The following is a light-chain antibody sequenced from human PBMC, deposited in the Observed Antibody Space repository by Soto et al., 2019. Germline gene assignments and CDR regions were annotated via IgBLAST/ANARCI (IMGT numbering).Light chain of an antibody. CDR3: QVYDTSSDHLGV. CDR1: NIGSKG. V-gene: IGLV3-21*02. J-gene: IGLJ3*02. Sequence: SYVLTQPPSVSVAPGQMATITCGGNNIGSKGVHWYQQKPGQAPVLVVYDDTDRPSGIPERFSGSNSGNTATLTISWVEAGDEADYYCQVYDTSSDHLGVFGGGTKVTVL. CDR2: DDT.